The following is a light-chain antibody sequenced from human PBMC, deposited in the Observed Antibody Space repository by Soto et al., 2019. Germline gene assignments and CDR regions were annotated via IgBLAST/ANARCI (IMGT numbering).Light chain of an antibody. CDR2: DAS. CDR3: QQYNNYFSWT. Sequence: DIQMTQSPSTLSASVGDRVTITCRASQSISIWLAWYQQKPGKAPNILIYDASTLVSGVPSRFSGSGSGTVVTLTINSLQPDDFATYYCQQYNNYFSWTFGQGTKVEIK. J-gene: IGKJ1*01. V-gene: IGKV1-5*01. CDR1: QSISIW.